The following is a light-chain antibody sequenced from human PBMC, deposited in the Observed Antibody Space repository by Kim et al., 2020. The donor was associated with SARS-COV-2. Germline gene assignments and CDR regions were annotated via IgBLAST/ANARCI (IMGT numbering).Light chain of an antibody. J-gene: IGLJ2*01. V-gene: IGLV1-40*01. CDR3: QSYDSSLSGVV. CDR2: GNS. Sequence: RLNISCTGSSSNIGAGYDVHWYQQLPGTAPKLLIYGNSNRPSGVPDRFSGSKSGTSASLAITGLQAEDEADYYCQSYDSSLSGVVFGGGTQLTVL. CDR1: SSNIGAGYD.